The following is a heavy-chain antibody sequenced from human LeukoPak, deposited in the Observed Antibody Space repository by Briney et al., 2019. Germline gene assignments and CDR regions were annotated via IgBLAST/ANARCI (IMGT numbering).Heavy chain of an antibody. CDR3: ARDYGGNSEPLDY. V-gene: IGHV1-69*06. J-gene: IGHJ4*02. D-gene: IGHD4-23*01. CDR1: GGTFSSYA. CDR2: IIPIFGTA. Sequence: ASVKVSCKASGGTFSSYAISWVRQAPGQGLEWMGGIIPIFGTANYAQKFQGRVTITADKSTSTAYMELSSLRSEDTAVYYCARDYGGNSEPLDYWGQGTLVIVSS.